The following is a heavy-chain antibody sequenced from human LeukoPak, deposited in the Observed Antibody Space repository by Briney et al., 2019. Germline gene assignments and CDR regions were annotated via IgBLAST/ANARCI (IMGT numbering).Heavy chain of an antibody. D-gene: IGHD3-22*01. CDR2: ISSSSSYI. CDR1: GFTFSSYS. V-gene: IGHV3-21*01. Sequence: PGGSLRLSCAASGFTFSSYSMNWVRQAPGKGLEWVSSISSSSSYIYYADSVKGRFTISRDNAKNSLYLQMNSLGAEDTAVYYCARESYTYYYDSSGLDYWGQGTLVTVSS. CDR3: ARESYTYYYDSSGLDY. J-gene: IGHJ4*02.